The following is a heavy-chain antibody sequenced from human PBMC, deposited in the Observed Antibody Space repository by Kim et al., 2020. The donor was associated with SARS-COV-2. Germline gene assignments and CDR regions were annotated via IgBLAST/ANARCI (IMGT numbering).Heavy chain of an antibody. V-gene: IGHV3-13*01. J-gene: IGHJ6*02. CDR2: IGTAGDS. CDR3: ARGGDILTSWARGMDV. D-gene: IGHD3-9*01. CDR1: GFTFSSYD. Sequence: GGSLRLSCAASGFTFSSYDMHWVRQGTGKGLEWVSSIGTAGDSYYAGSVKGRFTISRENAKNSLYLQVSSLRAGDTAVYFCARGGDILTSWARGMDVWGQGTTVTVSS.